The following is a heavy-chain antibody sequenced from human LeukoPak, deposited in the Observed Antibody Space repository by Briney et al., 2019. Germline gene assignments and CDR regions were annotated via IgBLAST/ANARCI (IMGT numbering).Heavy chain of an antibody. CDR2: IYSGGTT. D-gene: IGHD3-22*01. V-gene: IGHV3-66*01. CDR1: GFTVSSSY. J-gene: IGHJ4*02. Sequence: GGSLRLSCAASGFTVSSSYMTWVRQAPGKGLEWVSVIYSGGTTYYADSVKSRFTISRDNTKNTLYLQMNSLRAEATAVYYYARGDDGSGYPSLDYWGQETLVTASS. CDR3: ARGDDGSGYPSLDY.